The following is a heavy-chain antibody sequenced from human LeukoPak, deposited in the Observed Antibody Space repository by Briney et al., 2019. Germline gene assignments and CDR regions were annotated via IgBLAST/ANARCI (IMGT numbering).Heavy chain of an antibody. Sequence: GGSLRLSCAASGFTFSTYEMSWVRQAPGKGLEWVAYIKQDGSEKYYVDSVKGRFTISRDNAKNSLYLQVNSLRAEDTAVYYCARSGNNYYYYMDVWGKGTTVTISS. CDR2: IKQDGSEK. CDR3: ARSGNNYYYYMDV. CDR1: GFTFSTYE. V-gene: IGHV3-7*01. D-gene: IGHD2/OR15-2a*01. J-gene: IGHJ6*03.